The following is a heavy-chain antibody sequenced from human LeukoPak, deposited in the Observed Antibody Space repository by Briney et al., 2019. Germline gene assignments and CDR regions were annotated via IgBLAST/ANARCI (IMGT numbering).Heavy chain of an antibody. V-gene: IGHV3-30*03. J-gene: IGHJ4*02. Sequence: GRSLRLSCTASKFTFSNYGMQWVRQAPGKGLEWVAVVSSDGGTKYYADSVKGRFTISRDNAKNSLYLQMSSLRAEDTAIYYCARDVPLMGASKTRYFDYWGQGTLVTVSS. CDR2: VSSDGGTK. D-gene: IGHD1-26*01. CDR3: ARDVPLMGASKTRYFDY. CDR1: KFTFSNYG.